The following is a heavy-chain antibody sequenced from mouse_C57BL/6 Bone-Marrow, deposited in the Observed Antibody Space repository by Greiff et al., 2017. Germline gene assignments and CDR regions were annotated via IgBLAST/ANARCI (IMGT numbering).Heavy chain of an antibody. CDR2: IYPRDGST. D-gene: IGHD1-1*01. J-gene: IGHJ1*03. V-gene: IGHV1-85*01. CDR3: ARDYGSGYWYVGV. Sequence: VQLQQSGPELVKPGASVKLSCKASGYTFKSYDINWVKQRPGQGLEWIGWIYPRDGSTKYNEKFKGKATLTVDKASSTAYMELSSLTSEDSAVYFCARDYGSGYWYVGVWGTGTAVTVSS. CDR1: GYTFKSYD.